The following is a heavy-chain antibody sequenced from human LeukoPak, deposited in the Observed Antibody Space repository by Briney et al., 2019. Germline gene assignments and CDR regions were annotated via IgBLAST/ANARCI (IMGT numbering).Heavy chain of an antibody. CDR2: ISSSGDYI. Sequence: GGSLRLSCAASGFPFSDYSMNWVRQAPGKGLEWVSSISSSGDYIYSADSVKGRFTISRDNAKNSLYLQMTNLSAKDTAVYFCVRDLVRGVHPVFYFDLWGRGTLVTVSS. CDR3: VRDLVRGVHPVFYFDL. D-gene: IGHD3-10*01. CDR1: GFPFSDYS. V-gene: IGHV3-21*01. J-gene: IGHJ2*01.